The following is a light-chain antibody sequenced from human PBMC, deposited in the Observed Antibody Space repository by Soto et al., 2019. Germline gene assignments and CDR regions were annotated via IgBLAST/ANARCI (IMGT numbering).Light chain of an antibody. Sequence: DIQMTQSPSSLSASVGHRVTITFRASQSISSYLNWYQQKPGKAPKLLIYAASSLQSGVPSRFSGSGSGTDFTLTISSLQPEDFATYYCQQSYSTPITFGQGTRLE. V-gene: IGKV1-39*01. CDR1: QSISSY. CDR3: QQSYSTPIT. CDR2: AAS. J-gene: IGKJ5*01.